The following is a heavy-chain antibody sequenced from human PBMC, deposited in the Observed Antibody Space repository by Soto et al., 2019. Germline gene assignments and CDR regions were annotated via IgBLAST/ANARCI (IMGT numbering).Heavy chain of an antibody. D-gene: IGHD3-3*01. CDR3: ARDRITTRGDAFDL. V-gene: IGHV1-69*08. CDR1: GGTFSTYI. J-gene: IGHJ3*01. Sequence: QVQLVQSGAEVRKPGSSVKVSCKAPGGTFSTYIISWVRQAPGQGLEWMGRIIPIPDITNYAQKFQGRVTDTADRSTSTAYMELTSLKSKDTAVYYCARDRITTRGDAFDLWGQGTMVTVSS. CDR2: IIPIPDIT.